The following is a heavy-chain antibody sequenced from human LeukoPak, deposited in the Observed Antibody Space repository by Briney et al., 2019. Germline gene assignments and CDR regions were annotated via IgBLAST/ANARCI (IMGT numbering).Heavy chain of an antibody. J-gene: IGHJ3*02. CDR3: ARPRGWKAGDAFDI. CDR1: GGSISSYY. Sequence: PSETLSLTCTVSGGSISSYYWSWIRQPAGNGLEWIGRIYTSGSTNYNPSLKSRVTMSVDTSKNQFSLKLSSVTAADTAVYYCARPRGWKAGDAFDIWGQGTMVTVSS. D-gene: IGHD1-1*01. CDR2: IYTSGST. V-gene: IGHV4-4*07.